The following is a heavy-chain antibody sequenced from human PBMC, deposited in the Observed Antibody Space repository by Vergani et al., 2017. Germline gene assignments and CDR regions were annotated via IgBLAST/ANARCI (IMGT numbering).Heavy chain of an antibody. J-gene: IGHJ5*02. D-gene: IGHD3-10*01. V-gene: IGHV1-69*12. CDR3: VMDPWANYYGSGIYLPRIDP. CDR2: IIPIFGTA. CDR1: GGPFSSYA. Sequence: QVQLVQSGAEVKKPGSSVKVSCKASGGPFSSYAISWVRQAPGQGLEWMGGIIPIFGTANYAQKFQGRVTITADESTSTAYLELSSLRSEDTAVYYCVMDPWANYYGSGIYLPRIDPWGQRTLVTVSS.